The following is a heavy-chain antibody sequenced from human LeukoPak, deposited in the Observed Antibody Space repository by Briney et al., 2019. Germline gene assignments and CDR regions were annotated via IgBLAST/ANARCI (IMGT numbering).Heavy chain of an antibody. J-gene: IGHJ6*02. CDR1: GYTFTSYG. D-gene: IGHD2-2*01. V-gene: IGHV1-18*01. CDR3: ARDAIVVVPAASGAFLLTTYYYGMDV. CDR2: ISAYNGKT. Sequence: GASVKVSCKASGYTFTSYGISWVRQAPGQGLEWLGWISAYNGKTNYAQKLQGRVTMTTDTSTSTAYMELRSLRSDDTAVYYCARDAIVVVPAASGAFLLTTYYYGMDVWGQGTTVTVSS.